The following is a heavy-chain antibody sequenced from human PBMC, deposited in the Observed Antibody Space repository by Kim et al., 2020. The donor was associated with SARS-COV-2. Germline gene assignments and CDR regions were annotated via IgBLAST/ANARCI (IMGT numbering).Heavy chain of an antibody. J-gene: IGHJ4*02. Sequence: SETLSLTCTVSGGSISSSSYYWGWIRQPPGKGLEWIGSIYYSGRTYYNPSLKSRVTISVDTSKNQFSLKLSSVTAADTAVYYCARCPIAAAYYFDYWGQGTLVTVSS. V-gene: IGHV4-39*01. CDR2: IYYSGRT. CDR3: ARCPIAAAYYFDY. CDR1: GGSISSSSYY. D-gene: IGHD6-13*01.